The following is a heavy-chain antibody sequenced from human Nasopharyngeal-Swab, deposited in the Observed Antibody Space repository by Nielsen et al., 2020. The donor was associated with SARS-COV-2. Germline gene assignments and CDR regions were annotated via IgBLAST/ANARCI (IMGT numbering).Heavy chain of an antibody. CDR3: AREGRDGFDY. J-gene: IGHJ4*02. D-gene: IGHD5-24*01. V-gene: IGHV3-74*01. CDR1: GFTLSSFW. CDR2: IKTDGSST. Sequence: GESLKISCAASGFTLSSFWMNWVRQAPGEGLVWVSRIKTDGSSTIYADSVKGRFTISRDNAKSTLYLQMNSLRVEDTAVYNCAREGRDGFDYWGQGTLVTVSS.